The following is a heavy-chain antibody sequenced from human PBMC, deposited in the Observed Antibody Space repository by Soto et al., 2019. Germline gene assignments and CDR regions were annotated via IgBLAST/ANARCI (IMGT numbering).Heavy chain of an antibody. CDR3: ARASYDRDGGGYYYFDY. CDR1: GGSIGSGSYY. Sequence: QVQLQESGPGLVKPSQTLSLTCTVSGGSIGSGSYYWSWIRQHPGKGLEWIGYINYSGSTFYIPSLKSRVTTSIDTSTNQFSLKLSSVTAADTAVYYCARASYDRDGGGYYYFDYRGQGTLVTVSS. D-gene: IGHD3-22*01. V-gene: IGHV4-31*03. CDR2: INYSGST. J-gene: IGHJ4*02.